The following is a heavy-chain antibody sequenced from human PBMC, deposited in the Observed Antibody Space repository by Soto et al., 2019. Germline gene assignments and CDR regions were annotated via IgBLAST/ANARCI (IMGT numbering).Heavy chain of an antibody. CDR3: ARVPCSSSSCHFYFYYYYMDV. D-gene: IGHD2-15*01. CDR1: GFSFSDYT. J-gene: IGHJ6*03. V-gene: IGHV3-23*01. CDR2: IITGGDHT. Sequence: HPGGSLRLSCVASGFSFSDYTMTWVRQAPGKGLEWVASIITGGDHTSYADSVKGRFTISRDNSKDTVFLLLNSLRAEDTAVYYCARVPCSSSSCHFYFYYYYMDVWGRGTSVTV.